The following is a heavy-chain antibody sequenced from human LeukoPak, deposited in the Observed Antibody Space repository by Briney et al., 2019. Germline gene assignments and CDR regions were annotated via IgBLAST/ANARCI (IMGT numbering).Heavy chain of an antibody. J-gene: IGHJ3*02. V-gene: IGHV1-69*04. CDR3: ARDLPPI. CDR2: IIPILGIA. Sequence: ASVKVSCKASGGTFSSYVIIWVRQAPGQGLEWMGRIIPILGIANYAQKFQGRVTITADKSTSTAYMELSSLRSEDTAVYYCARDLPPIWGQGTMVTVSS. CDR1: GGTFSSYV.